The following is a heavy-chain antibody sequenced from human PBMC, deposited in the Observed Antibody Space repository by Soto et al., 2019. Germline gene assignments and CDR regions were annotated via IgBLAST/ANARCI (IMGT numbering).Heavy chain of an antibody. J-gene: IGHJ6*02. V-gene: IGHV4-59*12. CDR3: ARARSYYDFWSGYHIHYYYYGMDV. D-gene: IGHD3-3*01. Sequence: SETLSLTCTVSGGSLSTYYWSWIRQSPGRGLEWIGYIYYSGSTNYNPSLKSRGTISLDTSKNQFSLKLSSVTAADTAVYYCARARSYYDFWSGYHIHYYYYGMDVWGQGTTVTVSS. CDR2: IYYSGST. CDR1: GGSLSTYY.